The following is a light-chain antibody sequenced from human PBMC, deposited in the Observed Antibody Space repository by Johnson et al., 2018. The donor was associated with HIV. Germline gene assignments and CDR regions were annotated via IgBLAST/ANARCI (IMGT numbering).Light chain of an antibody. CDR1: SSNIGNNY. CDR3: GTWDSSLSAGV. CDR2: DNN. J-gene: IGLJ1*01. Sequence: QSVLTQPPSVSAAPGQKVTISCSGSSSNIGNNYVSWYQQVPGTAPKLLIFDNNKRPSGIPDRFSGSKSGTSATLGITGLQTGDEADYYCGTWDSSLSAGVFGMRSKVTV. V-gene: IGLV1-51*01.